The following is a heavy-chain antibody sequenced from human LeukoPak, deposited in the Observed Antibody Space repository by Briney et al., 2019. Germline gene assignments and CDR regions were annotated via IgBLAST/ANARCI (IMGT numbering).Heavy chain of an antibody. CDR3: AREPDTAMVDY. CDR1: GFTFSDSY. CDR2: ISSSGSSI. V-gene: IGHV3-11*04. Sequence: KSGGYLRLSCAASGFTFSDSYMSWIRQAPGKGLEWVSYISSSGSSIYYADSVKGRFTISRDNAKNSLYLQMSSLRAEDTAVYYCAREPDTAMVDYWGQGTLVTVSS. J-gene: IGHJ4*02. D-gene: IGHD5-18*01.